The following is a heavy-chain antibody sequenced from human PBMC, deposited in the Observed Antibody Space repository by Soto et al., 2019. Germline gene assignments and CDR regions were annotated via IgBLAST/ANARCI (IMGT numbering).Heavy chain of an antibody. CDR1: GYNFNSYT. Sequence: ASVKVSCKASGYNFNSYTISWVRQAPGQRLEWIGWIIVENGNTKYSQNFQGRLTITRDTSASTVYMDLSSLKLEDTAVYYCARLRFCGGDSCYPLDVWGQGSKVTVSS. D-gene: IGHD2-21*01. J-gene: IGHJ3*01. CDR3: ARLRFCGGDSCYPLDV. V-gene: IGHV1-3*01. CDR2: IIVENGNT.